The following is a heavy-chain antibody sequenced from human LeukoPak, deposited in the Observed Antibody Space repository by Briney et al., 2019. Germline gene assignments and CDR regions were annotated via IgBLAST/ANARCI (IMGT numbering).Heavy chain of an antibody. V-gene: IGHV4-30-4*08. CDR2: IYYSGST. CDR1: GGSISSGDYY. CDR3: ARVGIVGATWVDY. Sequence: RASETLSLTCTVSGGSISSGDYYWSWIRQPPGKGLEWIGYIYYSGSTYYNPSLKSRVTISVDTSKNQFSLKLSSVTAADTAVYYCARVGIVGATWVDYWGQGTLVTVSS. J-gene: IGHJ4*02. D-gene: IGHD1-26*01.